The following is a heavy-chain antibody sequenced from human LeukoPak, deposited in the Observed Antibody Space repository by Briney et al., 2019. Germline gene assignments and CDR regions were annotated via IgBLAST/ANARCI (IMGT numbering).Heavy chain of an antibody. CDR3: AKDSGGNQFSYYMDV. J-gene: IGHJ6*03. D-gene: IGHD4-23*01. V-gene: IGHV3-30*02. CDR2: IWYDGSNK. Sequence: GGSLRLSCAASGFTFSNYGIHWVRQAPGKGLEWVAFIWYDGSNKYYADSVKGRFTISRDNSRNTLYLQMNSLRAEDTAVYYCAKDSGGNQFSYYMDVWGKGTTVTVSS. CDR1: GFTFSNYG.